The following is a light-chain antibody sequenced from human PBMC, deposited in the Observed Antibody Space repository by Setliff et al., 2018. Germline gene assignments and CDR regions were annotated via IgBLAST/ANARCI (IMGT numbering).Light chain of an antibody. Sequence: SALTQPPSVSGAPGQSVTVSCTGTSSNIGAGYLVHWYQQLPGTAPKLLIYENTNRPSGVPDRFSGSRSDTSASLAITGLQAEDEAVYYCQTFGAALGGSAVFGGGTKVTVL. CDR2: ENT. CDR3: QTFGAALGGSAV. CDR1: SSNIGAGYL. J-gene: IGLJ3*02. V-gene: IGLV1-40*01.